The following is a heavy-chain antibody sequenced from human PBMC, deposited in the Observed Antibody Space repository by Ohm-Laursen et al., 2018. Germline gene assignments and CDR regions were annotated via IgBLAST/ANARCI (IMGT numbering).Heavy chain of an antibody. CDR2: TYYSGST. CDR1: GGSVSSGSYY. J-gene: IGHJ3*02. CDR3: ARVGRWLQFGAFDI. D-gene: IGHD5-24*01. Sequence: TLSLTCTVSGGSVSSGSYYWSWIRQPPGKGLEWIGYTYYSGSTNYNPSLKSRVTISVDTSKNQFSLKLSSVTAADTAVYYCARVGRWLQFGAFDIWGQGTMVTVSS. V-gene: IGHV4-61*01.